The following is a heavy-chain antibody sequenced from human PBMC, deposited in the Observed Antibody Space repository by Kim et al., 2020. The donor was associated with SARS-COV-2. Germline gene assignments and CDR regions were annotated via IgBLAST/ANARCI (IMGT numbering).Heavy chain of an antibody. CDR3: ARMPASIVAADY. V-gene: IGHV2-70*01. CDR2: K. J-gene: IGHJ4*02. D-gene: IGHD6-13*01. Sequence: KYYSTSLKTRLTISKDTSKNQVVLTMTNMDPVDTATYYCARMPASIVAADYWGQGTLVTVSS.